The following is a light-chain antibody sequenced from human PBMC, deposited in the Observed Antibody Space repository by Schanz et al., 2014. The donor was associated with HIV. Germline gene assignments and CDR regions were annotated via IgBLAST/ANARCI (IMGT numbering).Light chain of an antibody. Sequence: QSALTQPPSASGSPGQSVTISCTGTSGDVGGYDYVSWYQQHPGKAPKLIISEVTKRLSGVPDRFSGSKSGNTASLTVSGLLTEDEADYYCSSLSTSGAPVFGTGTKLTVL. CDR1: SGDVGGYDY. CDR2: EVT. J-gene: IGLJ1*01. V-gene: IGLV2-8*01. CDR3: SSLSTSGAPV.